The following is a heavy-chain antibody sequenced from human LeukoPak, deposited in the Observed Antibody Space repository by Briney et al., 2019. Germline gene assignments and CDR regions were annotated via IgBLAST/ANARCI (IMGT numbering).Heavy chain of an antibody. D-gene: IGHD5-12*01. V-gene: IGHV4-31*03. CDR2: IYYSGST. CDR1: GGSISSGAYY. J-gene: IGHJ4*02. Sequence: SETLSLTCTVSGGSISSGAYYWSWIRQHPGKGLEWIGYIYYSGSTYYNPSLKSRVTISVDTSKSQFSLKLSSVTAADTAVYYCASRPRGYSGYDPYYFDYWGQGTLVTVSS. CDR3: ASRPRGYSGYDPYYFDY.